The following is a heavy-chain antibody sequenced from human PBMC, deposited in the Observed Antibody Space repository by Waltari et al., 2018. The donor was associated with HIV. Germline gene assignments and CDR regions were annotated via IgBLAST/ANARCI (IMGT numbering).Heavy chain of an antibody. V-gene: IGHV3-33*01. CDR2: IWYDGTNK. J-gene: IGHJ4*02. Sequence: VQLVESGGGVVQPGKSLSLSCAASGFSFGNYGMHWVRQAPGKGLEWVALIWYDGTNKYYGDSVKGRFTISRDISKNTLYLQMNSLRAEDTAVYFCARDFALDSWGPGTLVTVSS. CDR1: GFSFGNYG. CDR3: ARDFALDS.